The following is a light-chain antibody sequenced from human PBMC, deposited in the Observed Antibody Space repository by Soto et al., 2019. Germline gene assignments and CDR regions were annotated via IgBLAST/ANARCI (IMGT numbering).Light chain of an antibody. CDR1: RSNNGRNP. CDR3: AAWDDSLTAAV. J-gene: IGLJ3*02. Sequence: QSLLTQPPSTSWTPRQRVTISRSGSRSNNGRNPVNWYQQLPGTAPKLLIYSNNQRPSGVPVRFSGSKSGTSASLAISGLQTEDGTDYYCAAWDDSLTAAVFGGGTKVTVL. V-gene: IGLV1-44*01. CDR2: SNN.